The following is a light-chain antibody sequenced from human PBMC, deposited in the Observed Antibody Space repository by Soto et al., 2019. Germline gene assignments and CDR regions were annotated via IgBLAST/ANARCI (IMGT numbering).Light chain of an antibody. Sequence: QSALTQPASVSGSPGQSITISCTGTSSDVGGYNYVSWYQQHPGKAPKLMIYDVSDRPSGVSNRFSGSKSGNTASLTISGLQAEDEADYYCISYTSRSTNYVFGTGTKLTVL. CDR3: ISYTSRSTNYV. V-gene: IGLV2-14*01. CDR2: DVS. CDR1: SSDVGGYNY. J-gene: IGLJ1*01.